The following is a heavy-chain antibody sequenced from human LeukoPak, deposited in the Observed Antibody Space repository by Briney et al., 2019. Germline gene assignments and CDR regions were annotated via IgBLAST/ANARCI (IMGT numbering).Heavy chain of an antibody. D-gene: IGHD2-2*01. CDR3: ASLPDLGYCSSTSCYVGYFQH. Sequence: SVKVSCKASGGTFSSYAISWVRQAPGQGLEWMGRIIPILGIANYAQKFQGRVTITADKSMSTAYMELSSLRSEDTAVYYCASLPDLGYCSSTSCYVGYFQHWGQGTLVTVSS. CDR1: GGTFSSYA. CDR2: IIPILGIA. V-gene: IGHV1-69*04. J-gene: IGHJ1*01.